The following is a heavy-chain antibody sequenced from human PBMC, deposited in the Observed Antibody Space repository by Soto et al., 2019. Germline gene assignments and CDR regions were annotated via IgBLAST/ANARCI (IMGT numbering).Heavy chain of an antibody. D-gene: IGHD1-20*01. CDR2: IYYSGTT. J-gene: IGHJ4*03. V-gene: IGHV4-39*01. Sequence: SETLSLTCTVSGGSITSSSSYWGWIRQPPGKGLEWIATIYYSGTTYYNPSLKSPVPMSVDTSNNAFSVRLSSVTGADTAVYYGACHRPVCGITTTPGDFDFWGQGTLVTVSS. CDR3: ACHRPVCGITTTPGDFDF. CDR1: GGSITSSSSY.